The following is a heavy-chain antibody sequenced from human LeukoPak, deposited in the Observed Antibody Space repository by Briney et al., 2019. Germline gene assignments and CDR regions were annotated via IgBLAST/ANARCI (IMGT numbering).Heavy chain of an antibody. D-gene: IGHD5-12*01. CDR2: INPNSGGT. CDR1: GYTFTVYY. V-gene: IGHV1-2*02. CDR3: ARTSHYVDIAATIPYGIYYFDY. Sequence: ASVTVSCKASGYTFTVYYMHWVRQAPGQGLEWMGWINPNSGGTNYAQKFQGRVTMTRDTSISTAYMELRSLRADDTAVYYCARTSHYVDIAATIPYGIYYFDYWGQGTLVTVSS. J-gene: IGHJ4*02.